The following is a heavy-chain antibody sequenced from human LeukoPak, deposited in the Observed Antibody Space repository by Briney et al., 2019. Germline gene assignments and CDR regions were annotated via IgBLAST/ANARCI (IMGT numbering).Heavy chain of an antibody. J-gene: IGHJ5*02. Sequence: ASVKVSCKASGYSFTDYFMHWVRQAPGQGLEWMGWISAYNGNTNYAQKLQGRVTMTTDTSTSTAYMELRSLRSDDTAVYYCARGPLYIVVVPATYNWFDPWGQGTLVTVSS. D-gene: IGHD2-2*01. CDR2: ISAYNGNT. CDR3: ARGPLYIVVVPATYNWFDP. V-gene: IGHV1-18*04. CDR1: GYSFTDYF.